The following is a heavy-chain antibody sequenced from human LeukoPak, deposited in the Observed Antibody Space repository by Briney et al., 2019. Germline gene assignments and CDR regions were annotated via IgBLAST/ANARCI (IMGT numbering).Heavy chain of an antibody. J-gene: IGHJ6*02. D-gene: IGHD4-23*01. CDR3: AGDYGGFEGVMDV. CDR2: IHHSGST. V-gene: IGHV4-59*08. Sequence: SETLSLTCTVSGVSMSACYWMWIRQPPGKGLEWIGHIHHSGSTNYNPSLRSRVTISVDTSKNQFSLKLSAVTAADTAVYYCAGDYGGFEGVMDVWGQGITVTVSS. CDR1: GVSMSACY.